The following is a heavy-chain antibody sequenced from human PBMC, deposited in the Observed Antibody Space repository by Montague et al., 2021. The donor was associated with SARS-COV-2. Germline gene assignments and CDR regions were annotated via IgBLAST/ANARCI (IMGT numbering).Heavy chain of an antibody. CDR2: VSNTGST. Sequence: SKTLSLTCSVSGVSITNYYWSWIRQFPGKELEWIGTVSNTGSTNKNPSLMSRVTISRDTSSGQVSMRLRSVTAADTAFYFCARIERGFWRDLVVFDVWGPGTLVTVSS. CDR1: GVSITNYY. V-gene: IGHV4-59*12. CDR3: ARIERGFWRDLVVFDV. D-gene: IGHD3-3*01. J-gene: IGHJ3*01.